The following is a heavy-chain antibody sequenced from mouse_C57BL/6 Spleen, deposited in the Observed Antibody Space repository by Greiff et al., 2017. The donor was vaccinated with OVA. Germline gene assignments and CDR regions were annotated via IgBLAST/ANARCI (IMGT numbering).Heavy chain of an antibody. CDR3: AREGGSMDD. CDR1: GYSITSGYY. CDR2: ISYDGSN. Sequence: DVHLVESGPGLVKPSQSLSLTCSVTGYSITSGYYWNWIRQFPGNKLEWMGYISYDGSNNYNPSLKNRISITRDTSKNQFFLKLNSVTTEDTATYYCAREGGSMDDWGQGTSVTVSS. J-gene: IGHJ4*01. V-gene: IGHV3-6*01.